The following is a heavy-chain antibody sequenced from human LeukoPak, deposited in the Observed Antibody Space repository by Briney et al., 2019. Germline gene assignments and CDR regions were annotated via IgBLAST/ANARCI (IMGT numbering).Heavy chain of an antibody. V-gene: IGHV3-21*01. J-gene: IGHJ4*02. CDR2: ISSSSSYI. D-gene: IGHD3-3*01. CDR3: AREVGRFLEWLPTYYFDY. CDR1: GFTFSSYS. Sequence: GGSLRLSCAASGFTFSSYSMNWVRQAPGKGLEWVSSISSSSSYIYYADSVKGRFTISRDNAKNSLYLQMNSLRAEDTAVYYCAREVGRFLEWLPTYYFDYWGQGTLVTVSS.